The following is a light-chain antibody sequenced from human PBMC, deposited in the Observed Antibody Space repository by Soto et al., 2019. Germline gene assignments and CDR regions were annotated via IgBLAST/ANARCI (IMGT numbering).Light chain of an antibody. CDR2: DAS. J-gene: IGKJ5*01. Sequence: DIQMTQYPSSLSASVGDMVTITCRASQNIWRLLAWYQQKPGKAPELLIYDASSLQSGVPPRFSGSGSGTDFTLTISSLQPEDFATYYCEQAGSFPITFGQGTRLEIK. V-gene: IGKV1-12*01. CDR3: EQAGSFPIT. CDR1: QNIWRL.